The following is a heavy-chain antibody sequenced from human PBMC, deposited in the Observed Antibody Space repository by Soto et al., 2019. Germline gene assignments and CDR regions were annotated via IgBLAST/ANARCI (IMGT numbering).Heavy chain of an antibody. CDR1: GGSISSSNW. D-gene: IGHD6-19*01. J-gene: IGHJ4*02. Sequence: QVQLQESGPGLVKPSGTLSLTCAVSGGSISSSNWWSWVRQPPGKGLEWIGEIYHSGSTNYNPSLECRVTISVDKSKNRFSLKLSSVTAADTAVYYCARVAVAGTRVDYWGQGTLVTVSS. V-gene: IGHV4-4*02. CDR2: IYHSGST. CDR3: ARVAVAGTRVDY.